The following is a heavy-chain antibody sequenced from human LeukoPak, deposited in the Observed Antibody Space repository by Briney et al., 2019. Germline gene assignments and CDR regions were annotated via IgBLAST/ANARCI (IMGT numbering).Heavy chain of an antibody. D-gene: IGHD6-13*01. V-gene: IGHV3-66*01. CDR1: GFTVSSNF. CDR2: IYSDGTT. Sequence: GGSLRLSCAVSGFTVSSNFMNWVRQAPGKGLEWVSVIYSDGTTFCADSVRGRFNISRDNSKNTLFLQMNSLRAEDTAVYYCARVGYSSSWPCFDSWGQGTLVTVSS. CDR3: ARVGYSSSWPCFDS. J-gene: IGHJ4*02.